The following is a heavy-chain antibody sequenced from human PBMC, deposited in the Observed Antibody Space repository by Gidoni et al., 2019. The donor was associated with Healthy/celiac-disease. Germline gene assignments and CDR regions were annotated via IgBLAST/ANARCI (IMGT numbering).Heavy chain of an antibody. Sequence: QVQLVESGGGEVQPGRYVRLSCAASGFTFLSYGMNWVRQGPGKGLEWVAVISHDGSNKYYADSVKGRFTISRDNSKNTLYLQMNSLSVEDTAVYYCAKDPYYYDSSGYSYFDYWGQGTLVTVSS. CDR3: AKDPYYYDSSGYSYFDY. J-gene: IGHJ4*02. CDR1: GFTFLSYG. CDR2: ISHDGSNK. V-gene: IGHV3-30*18. D-gene: IGHD3-22*01.